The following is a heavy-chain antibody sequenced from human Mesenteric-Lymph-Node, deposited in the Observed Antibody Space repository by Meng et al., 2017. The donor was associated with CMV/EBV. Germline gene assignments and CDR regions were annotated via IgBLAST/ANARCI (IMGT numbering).Heavy chain of an antibody. V-gene: IGHV4-39*07. Sequence: SETLSLTCTVSGGSISSSSYYWGWIRQPPGKGLEWIGSIYYSGSTYYNPSLKSRVTISVDTSKNQFSLKLSSVTAADTAVYYCVRGTGGGSSSWWGQGTLVTVSS. CDR3: VRGTGGGSSSW. D-gene: IGHD6-6*01. CDR1: GGSISSSSYY. J-gene: IGHJ4*02. CDR2: IYYSGST.